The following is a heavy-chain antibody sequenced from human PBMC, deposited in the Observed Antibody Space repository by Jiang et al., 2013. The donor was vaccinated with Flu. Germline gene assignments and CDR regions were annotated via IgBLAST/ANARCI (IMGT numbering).Heavy chain of an antibody. J-gene: IGHJ3*02. D-gene: IGHD1-26*01. CDR3: ARDKWSGSYSQDAFDI. Sequence: LQGRVTMTTDTSTSTAYMELRSLRSDDTAVYYCARDKWSGSYSQDAFDIWGQGTMVTVSS. V-gene: IGHV1-18*01.